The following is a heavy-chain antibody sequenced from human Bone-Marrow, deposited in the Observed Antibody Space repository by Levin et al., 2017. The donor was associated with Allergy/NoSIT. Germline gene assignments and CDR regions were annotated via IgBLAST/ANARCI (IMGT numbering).Heavy chain of an antibody. D-gene: IGHD5-18*01. Sequence: GESLKISCAASGFTFSSYAMSWVRQAPGKGLEWVSAISGSGGSTYYADSVKGRFTISRDNSKNTLYLQMNSLRAEDTAVYYCAKVGYSYGDRGYYWGQGTLVTVSS. CDR2: ISGSGGST. J-gene: IGHJ4*02. CDR1: GFTFSSYA. V-gene: IGHV3-23*01. CDR3: AKVGYSYGDRGYY.